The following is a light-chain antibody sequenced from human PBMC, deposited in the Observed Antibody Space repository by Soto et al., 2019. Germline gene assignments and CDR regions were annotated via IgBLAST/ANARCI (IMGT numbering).Light chain of an antibody. CDR3: SSFTRSTAVV. CDR1: SNDIGGFNY. J-gene: IGLJ2*01. CDR2: EVT. V-gene: IGLV2-14*01. Sequence: QSALTQPASVSGSPGQSITISCTGTSNDIGGFNYVSWYQHHPGKAPKLIISEVTKRPSGISHRFSGSKSGNTASLTIFGLQAEDEADYYCSSFTRSTAVVFGGGTQRTVL.